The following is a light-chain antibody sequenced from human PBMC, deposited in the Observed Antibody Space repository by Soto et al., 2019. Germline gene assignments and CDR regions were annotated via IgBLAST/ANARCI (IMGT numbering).Light chain of an antibody. J-gene: IGLJ1*01. CDR2: SNN. CDR1: SSNIGSNT. Sequence: QSVLTQPPSASGSPGQSVTISCSGSSSNIGSNTVNWYQQLPGTAPKLLIYSNNQRPSGVPDRFSGSKSGTSASLAISGLRSEDEADYYCAAWDDSLNGHVFGTGTKVTV. V-gene: IGLV1-44*01. CDR3: AAWDDSLNGHV.